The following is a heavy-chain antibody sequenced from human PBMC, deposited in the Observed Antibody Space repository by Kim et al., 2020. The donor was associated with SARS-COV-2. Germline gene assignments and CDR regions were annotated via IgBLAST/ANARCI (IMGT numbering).Heavy chain of an antibody. CDR1: GYTFTGYY. J-gene: IGHJ6*02. Sequence: ASVKVSCKASGYTFTGYYMHWVRQAPGQGLEWMGWINPNSGGTNYAQKFQGWVTMTRDTSISTAYMELSRLRSDDTAVYYCARDGRFSSSGRGYYYYGMDVWGQGTTVTVSS. CDR3: ARDGRFSSSGRGYYYYGMDV. V-gene: IGHV1-2*04. CDR2: INPNSGGT. D-gene: IGHD6-13*01.